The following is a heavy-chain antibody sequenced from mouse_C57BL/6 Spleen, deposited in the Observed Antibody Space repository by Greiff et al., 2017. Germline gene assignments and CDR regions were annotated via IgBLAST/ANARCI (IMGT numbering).Heavy chain of an antibody. CDR2: ISSGGSYT. CDR1: GFTFSSYG. J-gene: IGHJ1*03. Sequence: EVQGVESGGDLVKPGGSLKLSCAASGFTFSSYGMSWVRQTPDKRLEWVATISSGGSYTYYPDSVKGRFTISRDNAKNTLYLQMSSLKSEDTAMYYCARRMVYDGYQLGGGTYWYFDVWGTGTTVTVSS. CDR3: ARRMVYDGYQLGGGTYWYFDV. D-gene: IGHD2-3*01. V-gene: IGHV5-6*01.